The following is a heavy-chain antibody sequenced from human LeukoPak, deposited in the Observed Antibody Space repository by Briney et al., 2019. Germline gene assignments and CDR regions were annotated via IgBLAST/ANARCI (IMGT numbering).Heavy chain of an antibody. J-gene: IGHJ2*01. CDR1: GFTFSSYA. D-gene: IGHD1-1*01. CDR3: AKVVYDFYWYFDL. Sequence: PGGSLRLSCAASGFTFSSYAISWVRQAPGKGLEWVSAISGSGGSTYYADPVKGRFTISRDNSKNTLYLQMNSLRAEDTAVYYCAKVVYDFYWYFDLWGRGTLVTVSS. V-gene: IGHV3-23*01. CDR2: ISGSGGST.